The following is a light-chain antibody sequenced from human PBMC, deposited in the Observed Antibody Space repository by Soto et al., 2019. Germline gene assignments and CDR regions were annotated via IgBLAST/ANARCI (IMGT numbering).Light chain of an antibody. J-gene: IGLJ7*01. Sequence: QSALTQPPSVSGAPGQRVTISCTGSSSNLGANYHVHWYQQLPGRAPKLLIYGSTNRPSGVPDRISGSKSGTSASLAITGLQAEDEADYYCQSYDNNLSGGVFGGGTQLTVL. CDR3: QSYDNNLSGGV. CDR1: SSNLGANYH. CDR2: GST. V-gene: IGLV1-40*01.